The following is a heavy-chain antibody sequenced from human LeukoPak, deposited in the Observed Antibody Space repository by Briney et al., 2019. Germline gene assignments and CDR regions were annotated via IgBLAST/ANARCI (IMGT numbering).Heavy chain of an antibody. CDR2: INPNSGGT. V-gene: IGHV1-2*02. CDR1: GDTFTGYY. J-gene: IGHJ6*03. D-gene: IGHD3-10*01. Sequence: ASVKVSCKASGDTFTGYYMNWVRQAPGQGLEWMGWINPNSGGTNYAQRFQGRVTMTRDTSISTAYMELSRLRSGDTAVYYCARSPGVRGRYYYYYMDVWGKGTTVTVSS. CDR3: ARSPGVRGRYYYYYMDV.